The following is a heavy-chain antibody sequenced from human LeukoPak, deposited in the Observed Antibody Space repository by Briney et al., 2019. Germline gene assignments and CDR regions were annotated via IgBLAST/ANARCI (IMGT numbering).Heavy chain of an antibody. V-gene: IGHV3-7*01. J-gene: IGHJ4*02. CDR1: GFTFSTYW. CDR2: IKQDGSET. Sequence: GGSLRLSCAASGFTFSTYWMSWVRQAPGKGLEWVANIKQDGSETYYVDSVKGRFTISRDNAKNSLYLQMNSLRAEDTAVYYCARDGYYYDILTGYKKIERGTFDYWGQGTLVTVSS. CDR3: ARDGYYYDILTGYKKIERGTFDY. D-gene: IGHD3-9*01.